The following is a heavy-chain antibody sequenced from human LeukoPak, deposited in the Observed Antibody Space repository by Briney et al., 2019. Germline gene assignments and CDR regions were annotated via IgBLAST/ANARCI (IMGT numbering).Heavy chain of an antibody. D-gene: IGHD5-12*01. CDR2: IKSDGSYT. Sequence: GGALRLSCAASGFTFSSYWMHWVRQAPGKGLVWVSRIKSDGSYTDYADSVKGRFTISRDNAKNTLYLQMNSLRAEDTAVYYCAASGRSYLDYWGQGTLVTVSS. CDR3: AASGRSYLDY. CDR1: GFTFSSYW. V-gene: IGHV3-74*01. J-gene: IGHJ4*02.